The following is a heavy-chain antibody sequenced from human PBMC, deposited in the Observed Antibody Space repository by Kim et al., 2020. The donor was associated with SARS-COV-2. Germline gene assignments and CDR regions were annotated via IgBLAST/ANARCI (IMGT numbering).Heavy chain of an antibody. V-gene: IGHV3-11*01. J-gene: IGHJ4*02. CDR3: ARDGSLIAARFGKDY. D-gene: IGHD6-6*01. Sequence: DSVKGRFTISRDNAKNSLYLQMNSLRAEDTAVYYCARDGSLIAARFGKDYWGQGTLVTVSS.